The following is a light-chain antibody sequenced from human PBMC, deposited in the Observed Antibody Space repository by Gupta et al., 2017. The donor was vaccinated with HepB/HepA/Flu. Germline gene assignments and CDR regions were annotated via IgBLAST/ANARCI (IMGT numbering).Light chain of an antibody. J-gene: IGKJ1*01. V-gene: IGKV1-39*01. Sequence: DIQMTQSPSSLSASVGDRVTITCRASQSISSYLNWNQQKPGKAPNLLIYAASSFQSGVPSRFSGSGSGTDFTLTITRLQPEDFATYYCQQSDITPPTFGQGTKVEIK. CDR3: QQSDITPPT. CDR2: AAS. CDR1: QSISSY.